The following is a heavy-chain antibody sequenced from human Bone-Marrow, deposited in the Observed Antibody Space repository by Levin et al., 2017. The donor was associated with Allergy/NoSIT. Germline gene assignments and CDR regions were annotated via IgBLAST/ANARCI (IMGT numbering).Heavy chain of an antibody. CDR3: AKAGTTVMLDYSYLDV. V-gene: IGHV3-23*01. J-gene: IGHJ6*03. CDR2: LDGSSGKT. D-gene: IGHD4-17*01. CDR1: GFIFADYA. Sequence: GESLKISCTISGFIFADYAMNWVRQAPGRGLEWVSSLDGSSGKTHYADAVKGRFTISREYSKNTLFLQMNSLRVEDTARYYCAKAGTTVMLDYSYLDVWGEGNAVTVSS.